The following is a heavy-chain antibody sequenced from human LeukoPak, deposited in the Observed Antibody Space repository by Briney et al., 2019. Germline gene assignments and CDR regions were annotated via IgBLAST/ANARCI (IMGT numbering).Heavy chain of an antibody. J-gene: IGHJ4*02. V-gene: IGHV3-23*01. CDR3: AKDLQYRGYDLGY. CDR2: IGSDGST. D-gene: IGHD5-12*01. CDR1: GFDFSGYA. Sequence: GGSLRLSCAVSGFDFSGYAMSWVRQAPGKGLEWVSGIGSDGSTHYADSVKGRFTISRDNSKNTLFLQMNSLRAEDTAVYYCAKDLQYRGYDLGYWGQGTLVTVSS.